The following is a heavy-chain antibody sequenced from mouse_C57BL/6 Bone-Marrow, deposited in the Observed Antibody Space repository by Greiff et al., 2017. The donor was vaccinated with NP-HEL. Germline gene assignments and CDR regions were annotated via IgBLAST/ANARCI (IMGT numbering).Heavy chain of an antibody. J-gene: IGHJ2*01. CDR1: GYSITSGYY. CDR3: ARDDY. Sequence: EVQLQESGPGLVKPSQSLSLTCSVTGYSITSGYYWNWIRQFPGNKLEWMGYISYDGSNNYNPSLKNRISITRDTSTNQFFLKLKSVTTEDTATYYCARDDYWGQGTTLTVSS. V-gene: IGHV3-6*01. CDR2: ISYDGSN.